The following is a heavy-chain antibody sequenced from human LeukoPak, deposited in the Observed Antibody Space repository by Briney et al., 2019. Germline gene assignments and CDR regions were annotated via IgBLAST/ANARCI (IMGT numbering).Heavy chain of an antibody. D-gene: IGHD3/OR15-3a*01. CDR3: ARAGLVYYFDY. CDR1: GFTVNNNY. CDR2: IYSGGST. Sequence: GALRLSCAASGFTVNNNYMSWVRQAPGKGLEWVSGIYSGGSTYYADPVKGRFTISRDNSKNTLYLQMNSLRAEDTAVYYCARAGLVYYFDYWGQGTLVTVSS. J-gene: IGHJ4*02. V-gene: IGHV3-53*01.